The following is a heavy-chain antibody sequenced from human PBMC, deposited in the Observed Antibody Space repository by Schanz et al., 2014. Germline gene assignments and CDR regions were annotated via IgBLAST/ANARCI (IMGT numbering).Heavy chain of an antibody. J-gene: IGHJ2*01. CDR1: GYTFTGYY. V-gene: IGHV1-2*02. CDR3: ARAGQDFEYSSLSPIWYFDL. Sequence: QVQLVQSGPEVAEPGASLKVSCKASGYTFTGYYMHWVRQAPGQGLEWMGWINPNSGGTNYAQKFQGRVTMTRDTSISTAYMELSRLRSDDTAVYYCARAGQDFEYSSLSPIWYFDLWGRGTLVTVSS. CDR2: INPNSGGT. D-gene: IGHD6-6*01.